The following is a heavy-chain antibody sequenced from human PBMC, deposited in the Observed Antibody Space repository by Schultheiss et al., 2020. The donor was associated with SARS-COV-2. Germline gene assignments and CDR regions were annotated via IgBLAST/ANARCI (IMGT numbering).Heavy chain of an antibody. CDR3: AKLLVGSSWYSEYFQH. CDR2: ISGSGGST. D-gene: IGHD6-13*01. Sequence: GGSLRLSCAASGFTFSSYAMSWVRQAPGKGLEWVSAISGSGGSTYYADSVKGRFTISRDNSKNTLYLQMNSLRAEDTAVYYCAKLLVGSSWYSEYFQHWGQGTLVPVSS. J-gene: IGHJ1*01. V-gene: IGHV3-23*01. CDR1: GFTFSSYA.